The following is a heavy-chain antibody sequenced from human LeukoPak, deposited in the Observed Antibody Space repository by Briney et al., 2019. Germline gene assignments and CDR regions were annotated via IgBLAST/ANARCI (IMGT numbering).Heavy chain of an antibody. J-gene: IGHJ2*01. CDR1: GFTFSTYA. V-gene: IGHV3-23*01. Sequence: PGGSLRPSCAASGFTFSTYAMSWIRQAPGKGLEWVSVVSGSGDGTYYAVSVKGRFTISRDNSKNTLYLQMNSLRAEDTAVYYCARDRYLDLWGRGTLVTVSS. CDR3: ARDRYLDL. CDR2: VSGSGDGT.